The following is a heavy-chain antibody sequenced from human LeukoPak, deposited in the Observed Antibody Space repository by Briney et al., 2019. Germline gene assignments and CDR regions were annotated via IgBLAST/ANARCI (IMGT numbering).Heavy chain of an antibody. CDR3: AKDWYYDSSGYYPNLWYFDY. Sequence: PGGSLRLSCAASGFTFSSYGMSWVRQAPGKGLEWVSAISGSGGSTYYADSVKGRFTISRDNSKNTLYLQMNSLRAEDTAVYYCAKDWYYDSSGYYPNLWYFDYWGQGTLVTVSS. V-gene: IGHV3-23*01. D-gene: IGHD3-22*01. CDR1: GFTFSSYG. CDR2: ISGSGGST. J-gene: IGHJ4*02.